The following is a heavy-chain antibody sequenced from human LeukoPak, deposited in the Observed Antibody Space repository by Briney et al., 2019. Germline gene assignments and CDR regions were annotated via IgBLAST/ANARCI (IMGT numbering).Heavy chain of an antibody. Sequence: GASVTVSCKASGYTFTGYYMHWVRQAPGQGLEWMGWINPNSGGTNYAQKFQGRVTMTRDTSISTAYMELSRLRSDDTAVYYCARYLGAITMIVVERDYYYYGMDVWGQGTTVTVSS. CDR2: INPNSGGT. CDR3: ARYLGAITMIVVERDYYYYGMDV. CDR1: GYTFTGYY. D-gene: IGHD3-22*01. V-gene: IGHV1-2*02. J-gene: IGHJ6*02.